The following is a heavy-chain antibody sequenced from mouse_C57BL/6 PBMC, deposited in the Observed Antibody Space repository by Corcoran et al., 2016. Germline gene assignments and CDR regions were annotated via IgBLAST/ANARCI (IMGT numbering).Heavy chain of an antibody. CDR2: ISYDGSN. CDR1: GYSITSGYY. Sequence: DVHLQESGPGLVKPSQSLSLTCSVTGYSITSGYYWNWIRQFPGNKLEWMGYISYDGSNNYNPSLKNRISITRDTSKNQFFLKLNSVTTEDTATYYCARDYDGYSFAYWGQGTLVTVSA. D-gene: IGHD2-3*01. V-gene: IGHV3-6*01. J-gene: IGHJ3*01. CDR3: ARDYDGYSFAY.